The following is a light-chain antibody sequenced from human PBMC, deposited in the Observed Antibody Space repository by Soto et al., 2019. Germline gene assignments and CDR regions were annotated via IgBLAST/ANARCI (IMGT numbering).Light chain of an antibody. CDR3: HQYSNTFRT. J-gene: IGKJ1*01. Sequence: EVVMTQSPATLSVSPGDKVSLSCRANQTISNMLAWYQQKPGQAPRLLIYAASTRATGVSARFSGSGSGTEFTLTISNLQAEDSAVYHCHQYSNTFRTFGQGTKVDIK. CDR1: QTISNM. V-gene: IGKV3-15*01. CDR2: AAS.